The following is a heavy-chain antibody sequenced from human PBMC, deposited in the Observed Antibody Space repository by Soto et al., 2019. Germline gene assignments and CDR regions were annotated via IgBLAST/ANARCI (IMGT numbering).Heavy chain of an antibody. CDR1: SGSIRTSY. V-gene: IGHV4-59*01. CDR2: IHNSGNT. Sequence: QVQLQESGPGLVKPSETLSLTCTVPSGSIRTSYWTWIRQFPGKRLEWIAHIHNSGNTKSNPPLKSRVTISIDTSKNQISLRLTSVTAADTAMYYCARLQYTVVTPIDMWGQGTMVTVSS. D-gene: IGHD2-21*02. CDR3: ARLQYTVVTPIDM. J-gene: IGHJ3*02.